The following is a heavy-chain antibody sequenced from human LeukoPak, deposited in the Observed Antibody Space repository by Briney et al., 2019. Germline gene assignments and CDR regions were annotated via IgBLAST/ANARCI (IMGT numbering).Heavy chain of an antibody. D-gene: IGHD1-26*01. CDR1: GFTFSSYG. V-gene: IGHV3-23*01. Sequence: PGGSLRLSCAASGFTFSSYGMSWVRQAPGKGLEWVSAISGSGGSTYYADSVKGRFTISRDNSKNTLYLQMNSLRAEDTAVYYCARDGPSHSGSYRYYFDYWGQGTLVTVSS. CDR2: ISGSGGST. J-gene: IGHJ4*02. CDR3: ARDGPSHSGSYRYYFDY.